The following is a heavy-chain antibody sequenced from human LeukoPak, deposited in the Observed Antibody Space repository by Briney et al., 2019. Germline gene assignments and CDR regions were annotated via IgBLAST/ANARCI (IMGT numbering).Heavy chain of an antibody. J-gene: IGHJ3*02. CDR1: GFTFTIFG. CDR2: IDARSGIT. V-gene: IGHV3-48*01. D-gene: IGHD3-3*01. CDR3: ARTYDFGRGPPGDAFDN. Sequence: GGSLRLSCAASGFTFTIFGLNWVRQAPGKGPEWVSYIDARSGITYYADSVQGRFTLSRDNARESVFLQMDSLRVDDTAVYYCARTYDFGRGPPGDAFDNWGPGTWVIVSS.